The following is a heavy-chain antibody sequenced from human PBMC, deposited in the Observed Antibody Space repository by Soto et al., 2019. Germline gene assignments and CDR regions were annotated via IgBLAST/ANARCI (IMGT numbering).Heavy chain of an antibody. CDR2: ISGSGGST. CDR1: GFTFSSYA. J-gene: IGHJ4*02. V-gene: IGHV3-23*01. Sequence: PGGSLRLSCAASGFTFSSYAMSWVRQGPGKGLEWVSAISGSGGSTYYADSVKGRFTISRDNSKNTLYLQMNSLRAEDTAVYYCAKDFAVAVLGGYWGQGTLVTVSS. D-gene: IGHD6-19*01. CDR3: AKDFAVAVLGGY.